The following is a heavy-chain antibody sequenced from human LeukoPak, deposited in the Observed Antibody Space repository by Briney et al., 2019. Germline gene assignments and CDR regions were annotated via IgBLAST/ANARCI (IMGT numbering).Heavy chain of an antibody. CDR1: GFTFSSYA. Sequence: GSLRLSCAASGFTFSSYAMSWVRQAPGKGLEWVSGISGSGGSTYYADSVKGRFTISRDNSKNTLYLQMNSLRAEDTAVYYCAKGGGWLQSNFDYWGQGTLVTVSS. V-gene: IGHV3-23*01. D-gene: IGHD5-24*01. J-gene: IGHJ4*02. CDR2: ISGSGGST. CDR3: AKGGGWLQSNFDY.